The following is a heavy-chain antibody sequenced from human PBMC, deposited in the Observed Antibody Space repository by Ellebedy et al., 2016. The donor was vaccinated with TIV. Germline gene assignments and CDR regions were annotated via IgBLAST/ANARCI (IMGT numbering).Heavy chain of an antibody. V-gene: IGHV7-4-1*02. D-gene: IGHD5-12*01. Sequence: AASVKVSCKASGYTFTSYVMNWVRQAPGQGLEWMGWINTNTGNPTYAQGFTGLFVFSLDTSVSTTYLQINSLKAEDTAVYYCARRLFSGIHYYFDYWGQGTLVTVSS. CDR3: ARRLFSGIHYYFDY. CDR1: GYTFTSYV. CDR2: INTNTGNP. J-gene: IGHJ4*02.